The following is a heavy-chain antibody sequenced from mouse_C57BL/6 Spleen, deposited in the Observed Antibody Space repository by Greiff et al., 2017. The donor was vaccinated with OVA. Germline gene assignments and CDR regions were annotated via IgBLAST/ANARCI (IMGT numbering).Heavy chain of an antibody. CDR1: GFTFSSYA. J-gene: IGHJ3*01. CDR2: ISSGGDYI. CDR3: TRETELSWFAY. V-gene: IGHV5-9-1*02. D-gene: IGHD3-2*02. Sequence: EVMLVESGEGLVKPGGSLKLSCAASGFTFSSYAMSWVRQTPEQRLEWVAYISSGGDYIYYADTVKGRFTISRDNARNTLYLQMSSLKSEDTAMYYCTRETELSWFAYWGQGTLVTVSA.